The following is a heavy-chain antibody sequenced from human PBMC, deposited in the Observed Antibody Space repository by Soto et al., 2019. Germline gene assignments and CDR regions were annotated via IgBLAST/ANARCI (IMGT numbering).Heavy chain of an antibody. CDR1: GFTFNIYS. CDR2: ISSSSSYK. V-gene: IGHV3-21*01. CDR3: ARVMGDYGDSPPLLWY. D-gene: IGHD4-17*01. Sequence: EVQLVESGGGLVKPGGSLRLSCAASGFTFNIYSMNWVRQAPGKGLEWVSSISSSSSYKYYADSVKGRFTISRDNSKNSLYLQMNSLRAEDTAVYYCARVMGDYGDSPPLLWYWGQGTLVSVSS. J-gene: IGHJ4*02.